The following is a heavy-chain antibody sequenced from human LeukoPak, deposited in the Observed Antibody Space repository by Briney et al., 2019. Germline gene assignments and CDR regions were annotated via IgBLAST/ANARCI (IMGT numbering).Heavy chain of an antibody. CDR2: VNHSGST. Sequence: PSETLSLTCAVYGGSFSGYYWSWICQPPGKGLEWIGEVNHSGSTNYNPSLKSRVTISVDTSKNQFSLKLSSVTAADTAVYYCARGPPPFYYDSSGYTFDYWGQGTLVTVSS. CDR1: GGSFSGYY. J-gene: IGHJ4*02. CDR3: ARGPPPFYYDSSGYTFDY. V-gene: IGHV4-34*01. D-gene: IGHD3-22*01.